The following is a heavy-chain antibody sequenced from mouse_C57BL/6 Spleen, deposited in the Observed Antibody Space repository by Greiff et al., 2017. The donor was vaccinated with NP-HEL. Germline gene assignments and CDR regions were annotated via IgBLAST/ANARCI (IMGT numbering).Heavy chain of an antibody. D-gene: IGHD2-3*01. J-gene: IGHJ4*01. CDR1: GYTFTSYW. CDR3: ARDGSLYAMDY. Sequence: QVQLQQPGAELVRPGSSVKLSCKASGYTFTSYWMDWVKQRPGQGLEWIGNIYPSDSETHYNQKFKDKATLTVDKSSSTAYMQLSSLTSEDSAVYYCARDGSLYAMDYWGQGTSVTVSS. V-gene: IGHV1-61*01. CDR2: IYPSDSET.